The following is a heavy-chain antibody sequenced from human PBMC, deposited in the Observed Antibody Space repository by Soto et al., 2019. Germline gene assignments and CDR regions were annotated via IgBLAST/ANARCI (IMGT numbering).Heavy chain of an antibody. J-gene: IGHJ3*02. V-gene: IGHV3-11*01. CDR3: ARGGHYCSGGSCHTNDAFDI. D-gene: IGHD2-15*01. Sequence: QVQLVESGGGLVKPGGSLRLSCAASGFTFSDYYMSWIRQAPGKGLEWVSYISSSSSSIYYADSVKGRFTISRDNAKHSLYMHMNSLRAEDTAVYYCARGGHYCSGGSCHTNDAFDIWGQGTMVTVSS. CDR2: ISSSSSSI. CDR1: GFTFSDYY.